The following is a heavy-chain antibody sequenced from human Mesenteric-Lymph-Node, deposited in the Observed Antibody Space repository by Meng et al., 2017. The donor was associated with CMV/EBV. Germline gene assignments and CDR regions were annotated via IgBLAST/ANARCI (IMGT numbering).Heavy chain of an antibody. CDR2: IIPIFGTA. Sequence: SVKVSCKASGGTFSSYAISWVRQAPGQGLEWMGGIIPIFGTANYAQKFQGRVTITTDESTSTAYMELRSLRSDDTAVYYCARSRRRFSTSSHGRSDAFDIWGQGTMVTVSS. CDR1: GGTFSSYA. CDR3: ARSRRRFSTSSHGRSDAFDI. J-gene: IGHJ3*02. D-gene: IGHD2-2*01. V-gene: IGHV1-69*05.